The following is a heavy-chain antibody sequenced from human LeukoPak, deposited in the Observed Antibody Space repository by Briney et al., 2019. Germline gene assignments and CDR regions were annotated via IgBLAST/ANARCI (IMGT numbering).Heavy chain of an antibody. Sequence: SQTLSLTHTVSGGPISSYYWRWIREPPVKALEWSGYIYYSGSTNYNPSLKSRVTISLDKSKNQFSLKLSSASAADTAVYYCARVGGRYCSSTSCYAFSFVPWGQGALVTVSS. CDR1: GGPISSYY. V-gene: IGHV4-59*12. CDR3: ARVGGRYCSSTSCYAFSFVP. D-gene: IGHD2-2*01. J-gene: IGHJ5*02. CDR2: IYYSGST.